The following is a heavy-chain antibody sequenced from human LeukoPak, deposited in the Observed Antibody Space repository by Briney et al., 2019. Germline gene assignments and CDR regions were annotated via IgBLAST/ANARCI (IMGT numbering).Heavy chain of an antibody. CDR3: ARAWPGGPAAGRKLGYYYYYGMDV. V-gene: IGHV1-2*02. CDR1: GYTFTGYY. Sequence: EASVKVSCKASGYTFTGYYMHWVRQAPGQGLEWMGWINPNSGGTNYAQKFQGRVTMTRDTSISTAYMELSRLRSDDTAVYYCARAWPGGPAAGRKLGYYYYYGMDVWGQGTTVTVSS. CDR2: INPNSGGT. J-gene: IGHJ6*02. D-gene: IGHD6-13*01.